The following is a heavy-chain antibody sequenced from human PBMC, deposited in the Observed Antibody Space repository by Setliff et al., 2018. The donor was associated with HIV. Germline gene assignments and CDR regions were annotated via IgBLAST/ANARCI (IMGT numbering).Heavy chain of an antibody. CDR2: INHSGST. CDR3: ARGLSVYSYANVYYYHGMDV. CDR1: GGSFSGYY. D-gene: IGHD5-18*01. Sequence: SETLSLTCAVYGGSFSGYYWSWIRQPPGKGLEWIGEINHSGSTNCNPSLKSRVAISVDTSKSQFSLKMTSVTAADTAVYYCARGLSVYSYANVYYYHGMDVWGQGTTVTVSS. V-gene: IGHV4-34*01. J-gene: IGHJ6*02.